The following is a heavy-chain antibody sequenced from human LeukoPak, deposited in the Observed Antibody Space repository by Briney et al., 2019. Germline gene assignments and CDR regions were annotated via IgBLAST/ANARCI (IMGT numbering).Heavy chain of an antibody. CDR1: GGSISSSSYY. J-gene: IGHJ4*02. CDR2: IYYSGST. Sequence: SETLSLTCTVSGGSISSSSYYWGWIRQPPGKGLEWIGYIYYSGSTNYNPSLKSRVTISVDTSKNQFSLKLSSVTAADTAVYYCARDQVEGYWGQGTLVTVSS. V-gene: IGHV4-61*01. D-gene: IGHD1-26*01. CDR3: ARDQVEGY.